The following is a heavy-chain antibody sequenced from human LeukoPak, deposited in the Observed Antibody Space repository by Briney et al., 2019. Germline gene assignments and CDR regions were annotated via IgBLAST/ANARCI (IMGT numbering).Heavy chain of an antibody. D-gene: IGHD7-27*01. J-gene: IGHJ4*02. CDR3: ARASNWGSFDY. CDR2: INPNSGGT. CDR1: GYTFTGYY. Sequence: ASVKASCKASGYTFTGYYMHWVRQAPGQGLEWMGWINPNSGGTNYAQKFQGRVTITADKSTSTAYMELSSLRSEDTAVYYCARASNWGSFDYWGQGTLVTVSS. V-gene: IGHV1-2*02.